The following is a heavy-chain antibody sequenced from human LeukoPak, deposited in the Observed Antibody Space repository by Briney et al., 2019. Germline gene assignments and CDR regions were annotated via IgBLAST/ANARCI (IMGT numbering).Heavy chain of an antibody. V-gene: IGHV4-4*02. J-gene: IGHJ4*02. CDR3: ARGTGIYSGYELGY. Sequence: SETLSLTCAVSGGSISSSNWWSWVRQPPGKGLEWIGEIYHSGTTNYNPSLKSRVTISGDKSKKQFSLKLSSVTAADTAVYYCARGTGIYSGYELGYWGQGTLVTVSS. CDR1: GGSISSSNW. CDR2: IYHSGTT. D-gene: IGHD5-12*01.